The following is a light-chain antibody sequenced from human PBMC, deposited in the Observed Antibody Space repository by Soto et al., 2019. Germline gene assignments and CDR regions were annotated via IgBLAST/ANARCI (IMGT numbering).Light chain of an antibody. CDR3: HQRSSWPPNT. CDR1: QSVGSN. J-gene: IGKJ1*01. CDR2: GAS. V-gene: IGKV3-15*01. Sequence: EIVMTQSPATLSVSPGERATLSCRGSQSVGSNLAWYQQKPGQAPRLLIYGASTRATGVPARFSGSGSGTEFTFTISSLQSEDFAVYYCHQRSSWPPNTFGQGTRVEIK.